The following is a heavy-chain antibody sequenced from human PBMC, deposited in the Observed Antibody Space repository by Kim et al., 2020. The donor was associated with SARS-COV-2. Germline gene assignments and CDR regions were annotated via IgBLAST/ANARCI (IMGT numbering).Heavy chain of an antibody. CDR2: IDPSDSYT. V-gene: IGHV5-10-1*01. Sequence: GESLKISCKGSGYSFTSYWISWVRQMPGKGLEWMGRIDPSDSYTNYSPSFQGHVTISADKSISTAYLQWSSLKASDTAMYYCASQVEMATIPDYWGQGTLVTVSS. J-gene: IGHJ4*02. CDR3: ASQVEMATIPDY. CDR1: GYSFTSYW. D-gene: IGHD5-12*01.